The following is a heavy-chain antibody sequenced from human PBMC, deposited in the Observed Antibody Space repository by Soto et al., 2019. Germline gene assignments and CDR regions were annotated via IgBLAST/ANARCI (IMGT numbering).Heavy chain of an antibody. CDR2: IYYSGST. CDR3: AAQTIFGVVIVFDY. V-gene: IGHV4-59*01. Sequence: SETLSLTCTVSGGSISSYYWSWIRQPPGKGLEWIGYIYYSGSTNYNPSLKSRVTISVDTSKNQFSLKLSSVTAADTAVYYCAAQTIFGVVIVFDYWGQGTLVTVSS. CDR1: GGSISSYY. J-gene: IGHJ4*02. D-gene: IGHD3-3*01.